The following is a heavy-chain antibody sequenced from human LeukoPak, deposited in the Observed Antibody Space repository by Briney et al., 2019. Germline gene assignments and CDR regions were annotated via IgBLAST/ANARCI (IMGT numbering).Heavy chain of an antibody. V-gene: IGHV4-34*01. CDR1: GGSFSGYY. J-gene: IGHJ4*02. CDR2: INHSGST. CDR3: ARTNRHYDIPRRGPFDY. D-gene: IGHD3-9*01. Sequence: PSETLSLTCAVYGGSFSGYYWSWIRQPPGKGLEWIGKINHSGSTNYNPSLKSRVTISVDTSKNQFSLKLSSVTAADTAVYYCARTNRHYDIPRRGPFDYWGQGTLVTVSS.